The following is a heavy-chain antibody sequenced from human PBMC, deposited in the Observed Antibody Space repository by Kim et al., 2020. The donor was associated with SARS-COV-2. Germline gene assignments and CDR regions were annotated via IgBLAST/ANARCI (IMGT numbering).Heavy chain of an antibody. V-gene: IGHV3-23*01. CDR3: AKASGSSCYSALDN. D-gene: IGHD2-21*01. J-gene: IGHJ4*02. Sequence: ANSGKGRFTISRDNSKNTLYLHMTNLRAEDAAVYYCAKASGSSCYSALDNWGQGTLVTVSS.